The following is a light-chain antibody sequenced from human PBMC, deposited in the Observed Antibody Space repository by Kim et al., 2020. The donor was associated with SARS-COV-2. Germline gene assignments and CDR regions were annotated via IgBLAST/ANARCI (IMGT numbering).Light chain of an antibody. V-gene: IGKV3-20*01. Sequence: EIVLSQSPGTLSLSPGERATLSCRASQSVTSSKLAWYQQRVGQSPRLLIYGASNRATGFPDRFSGSGSGTDFTLTISRLEPEDFAVYFCQQYASFPITFGQVTRLEIK. CDR1: QSVTSSK. CDR2: GAS. J-gene: IGKJ5*01. CDR3: QQYASFPIT.